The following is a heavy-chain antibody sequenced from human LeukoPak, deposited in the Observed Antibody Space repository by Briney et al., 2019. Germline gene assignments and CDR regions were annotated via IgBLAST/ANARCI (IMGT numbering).Heavy chain of an antibody. V-gene: IGHV3-33*01. CDR3: ARGSSSSGYYYFDY. CDR1: GFTFSNYG. Sequence: GGSLRLSCAASGFTFSNYGMHWVRQAPGQGLEWVAVIYYDGSNKYYADSVKGRFTISRDNSKNTVYLQMNSLTAEDTAVYSCARGSSSSGYYYFDYWGQGTLVTVSS. D-gene: IGHD6-19*01. J-gene: IGHJ4*02. CDR2: IYYDGSNK.